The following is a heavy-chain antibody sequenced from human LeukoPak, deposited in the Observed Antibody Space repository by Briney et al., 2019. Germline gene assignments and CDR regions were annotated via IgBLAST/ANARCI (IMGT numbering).Heavy chain of an antibody. CDR3: ARDFRGVDGYNYYYYMDV. V-gene: IGHV3-66*02. D-gene: IGHD5-24*01. CDR1: GFTVSSNY. CDR2: IYSGGST. J-gene: IGHJ6*03. Sequence: GGSLRLSCAASGFTVSSNYMSWVRQAPGKGLEWVSVIYSGGSTYYADSVKGRFTISRDNSKNTLYLQMNSLRAEDTAVYYCARDFRGVDGYNYYYYMDVWGKGTTVTVFS.